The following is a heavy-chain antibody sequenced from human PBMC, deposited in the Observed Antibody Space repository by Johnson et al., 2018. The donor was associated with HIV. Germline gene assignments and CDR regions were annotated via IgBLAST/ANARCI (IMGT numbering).Heavy chain of an antibody. CDR1: GFTFSSYW. CDR3: AKETRDSRSAFDI. Sequence: VQLVESGGGLIQPGGSLRLSSAASGFTFSSYWMHWVRQAPGKGLVWVSRINSDGSSITYADSVKGRFTISRDNAKNTLYLQLNSLRAEDTAVYYCAKETRDSRSAFDIWGQGTLVTVSS. V-gene: IGHV3-74*03. D-gene: IGHD3-22*01. CDR2: INSDGSSI. J-gene: IGHJ3*02.